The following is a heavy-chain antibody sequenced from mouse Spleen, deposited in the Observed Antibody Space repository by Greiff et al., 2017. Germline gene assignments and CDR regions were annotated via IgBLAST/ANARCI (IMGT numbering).Heavy chain of an antibody. Sequence: VKVVESGPELVKPGASVKMSCKASGYTFTDYVISWVKQRTGQGLEWIGEIYPGSGSTYYNEKFKGKATLTADKSSSTAYMQLSSLTSEDSAVYFCARSGLLRPYYFDYWGQGTTLTVSS. CDR2: IYPGSGST. CDR1: GYTFTDYV. CDR3: ARSGLLRPYYFDY. D-gene: IGHD1-1*01. V-gene: IGHV1-77*01. J-gene: IGHJ2*01.